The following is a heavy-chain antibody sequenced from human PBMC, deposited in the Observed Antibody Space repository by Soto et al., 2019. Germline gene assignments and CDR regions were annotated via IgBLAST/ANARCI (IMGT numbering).Heavy chain of an antibody. CDR3: ARVVTGAEDWFGP. J-gene: IGHJ5*02. V-gene: IGHV1-18*01. Sequence: ASVKVSCKTSGYTFSNYGITWVRQAPGQPLEWLGWISLYSDGTNYAQKFQGRVSMTTDTYTTTAYMELRSLRSDDTAVYYCARVVTGAEDWFGPWGQGGLVTVSS. CDR1: GYTFSNYG. D-gene: IGHD2-2*01. CDR2: ISLYSDGT.